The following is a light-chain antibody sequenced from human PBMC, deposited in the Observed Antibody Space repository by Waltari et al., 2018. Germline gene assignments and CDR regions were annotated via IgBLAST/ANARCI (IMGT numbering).Light chain of an antibody. Sequence: QSALTQPAAVSGSPGQSVTISCTGASSDIGRYDLVSCYQQHPGDAPKLVISDVTKRPSGLSVRFSGSKSGDTASLTISGLQFEDEADYYCCSYAGNYIWVFGGGTRLTVL. CDR2: DVT. CDR1: SSDIGRYDL. J-gene: IGLJ3*02. CDR3: CSYAGNYIWV. V-gene: IGLV2-23*02.